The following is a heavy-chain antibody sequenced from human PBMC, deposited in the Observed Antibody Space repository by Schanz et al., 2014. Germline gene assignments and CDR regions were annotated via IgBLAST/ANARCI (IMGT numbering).Heavy chain of an antibody. D-gene: IGHD3-22*01. CDR2: INWSDGGST. J-gene: IGHJ4*02. CDR1: GFTFENYA. V-gene: IGHV3-20*04. CDR3: ARPPHDSSGYYPFDY. Sequence: EVQLVESGGGVVRPGGSLRLSCAASGFTFENYALTWVRQVPGKGLEWVSRINWSDGGSTGYADSVRGRFTISRDNAKNTLYLQMNSLRAGDAAVYYCARPPHDSSGYYPFDYWGQGTLVTVSS.